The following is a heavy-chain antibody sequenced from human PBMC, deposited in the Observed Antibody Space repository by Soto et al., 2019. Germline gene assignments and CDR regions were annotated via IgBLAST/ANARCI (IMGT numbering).Heavy chain of an antibody. V-gene: IGHV4-59*08. Sequence: PSETLSLTCTVSGGSISSYYWSWIRQRPGTGLEWIGYIYYSGSTNSNPSLKSRVTLSVDTSKNHFSLKLSSVTAADTAVYYCARQAYGDYLIYYWRQGTLVTVSS. CDR1: GGSISSYY. J-gene: IGHJ4*02. CDR3: ARQAYGDYLIYY. D-gene: IGHD4-17*01. CDR2: IYYSGST.